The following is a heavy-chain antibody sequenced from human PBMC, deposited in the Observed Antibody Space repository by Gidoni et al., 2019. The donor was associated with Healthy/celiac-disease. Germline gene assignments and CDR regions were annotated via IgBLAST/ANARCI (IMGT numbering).Heavy chain of an antibody. CDR2: INHSGST. CDR1: GGSFSGYY. CDR3: ARSYDYVWGSYRYSPIDY. J-gene: IGHJ4*02. Sequence: QVQLQQWGAGLLKPSETLSLTCAVYGGSFSGYYWSWIRQPPGKGLEWIGEINHSGSTNYNPSLKSRVTISVDTSKNQFSLKLSSVTAADTAVYYCARSYDYVWGSYRYSPIDYWGQGTLVTVSS. D-gene: IGHD3-16*02. V-gene: IGHV4-34*01.